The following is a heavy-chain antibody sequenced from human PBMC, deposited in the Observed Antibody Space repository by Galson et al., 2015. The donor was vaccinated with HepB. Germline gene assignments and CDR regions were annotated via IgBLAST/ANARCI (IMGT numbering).Heavy chain of an antibody. CDR2: ISSSSSYI. J-gene: IGHJ4*02. CDR1: GFTFSSYS. V-gene: IGHV3-21*01. D-gene: IGHD2-21*01. CDR3: ARGVGAYCGGDCSPDY. Sequence: SLRLSCAASGFTFSSYSMNWVRQAPGKGLEWVSSISSSSSYIYYADSVKGRFTISRDNAKNSLYLQMNSLRAEDTAVYYCARGVGAYCGGDCSPDYWGQGTLVTVSS.